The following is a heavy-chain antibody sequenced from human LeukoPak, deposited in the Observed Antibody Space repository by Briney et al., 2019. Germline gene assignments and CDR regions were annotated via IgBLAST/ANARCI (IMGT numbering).Heavy chain of an antibody. D-gene: IGHD6-19*01. V-gene: IGHV3-23*01. Sequence: GGSLGLSCAATGFTFSSYAMTWVRQAPGKGLEWVSTISGSGGSTYYADSVKGRFTMSRDDSKNTLYLQMNSLRAEDTAVYYCAKSQSGWYSFDYWGQGTLVTVSS. CDR1: GFTFSSYA. CDR2: ISGSGGST. J-gene: IGHJ4*02. CDR3: AKSQSGWYSFDY.